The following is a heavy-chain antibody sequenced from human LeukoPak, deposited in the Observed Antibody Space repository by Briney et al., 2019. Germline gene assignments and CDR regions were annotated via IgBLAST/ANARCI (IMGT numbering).Heavy chain of an antibody. Sequence: SETLSLTCAVYGGSFSGYYWSWIRQPPGKGLEWIGYIYYSGSTNYNPSRKSRVTISVDTSKNQFSLKLSSVTAADTAVYYCAREGSTRTHYYYMDVWGKGTTVTVSS. CDR1: GGSFSGYY. CDR3: AREGSTRTHYYYMDV. CDR2: IYYSGST. D-gene: IGHD2-2*01. V-gene: IGHV4-59*01. J-gene: IGHJ6*03.